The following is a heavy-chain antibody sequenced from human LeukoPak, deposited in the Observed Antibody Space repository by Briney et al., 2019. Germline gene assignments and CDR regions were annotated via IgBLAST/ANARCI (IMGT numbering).Heavy chain of an antibody. Sequence: SQSLSLTCAISGDSVSSNSAAWNWIRQSPSRGLEWLGRTYYRSKWYNDYAVSVKSRITINPDTSKNQFSLQLNSVTPEDTAVYYCARAASCGGDCSSSYLQHWGQGALVT. D-gene: IGHD2-21*02. CDR2: TYYRSKWYN. CDR1: GDSVSSNSAA. V-gene: IGHV6-1*01. CDR3: ARAASCGGDCSSSYLQH. J-gene: IGHJ1*01.